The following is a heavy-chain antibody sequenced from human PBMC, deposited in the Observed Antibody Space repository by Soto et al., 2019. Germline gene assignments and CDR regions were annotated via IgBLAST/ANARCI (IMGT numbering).Heavy chain of an antibody. J-gene: IGHJ5*02. CDR2: INDDGSST. V-gene: IGHV3-74*03. Sequence: GGSLRLSCAASGFTFSRHWMHWVRQTPGKGSVWVSRINDDGSSTKYADSVKGRFTIARDNAKNTVFLQMSSLRAEDTAVYYCAREVIAATGTIRWFDPWGQGTQVTV. CDR3: AREVIAATGTIRWFDP. CDR1: GFTFSRHW. D-gene: IGHD6-25*01.